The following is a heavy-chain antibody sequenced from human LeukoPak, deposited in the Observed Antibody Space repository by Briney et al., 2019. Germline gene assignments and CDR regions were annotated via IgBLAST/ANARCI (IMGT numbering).Heavy chain of an antibody. Sequence: PGGSLRLSCAASRFSFSEHGMHWVRQAPGKGPEWVTVTWYDGSNNHYADSVKGRFTISRDNSKNTVFLEMNSLRAEDTAVYHCARDRYFGSDGFDIWGPGTMVIVSS. D-gene: IGHD3-10*01. V-gene: IGHV3-33*01. CDR1: RFSFSEHG. CDR3: ARDRYFGSDGFDI. J-gene: IGHJ3*02. CDR2: TWYDGSNN.